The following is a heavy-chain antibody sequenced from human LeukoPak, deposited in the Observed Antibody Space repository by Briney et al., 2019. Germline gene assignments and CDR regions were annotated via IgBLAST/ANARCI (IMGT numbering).Heavy chain of an antibody. CDR2: ISGSGDRK. V-gene: IGHV3-23*01. CDR3: ARDTPAYYDILTGYSYYYGMDV. J-gene: IGHJ6*02. D-gene: IGHD3-9*01. Sequence: PGGSLRLSCAASGFTFTISAMAWVRQAPGKGLEWVSGISGSGDRKDYADSVKGRFTISRDNAKNSLYLQMNSLRAEDTAVYYCARDTPAYYDILTGYSYYYGMDVWGQGTTVTVSS. CDR1: GFTFTISA.